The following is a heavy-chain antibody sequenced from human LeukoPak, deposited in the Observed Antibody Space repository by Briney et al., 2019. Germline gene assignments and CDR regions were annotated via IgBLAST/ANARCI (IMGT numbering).Heavy chain of an antibody. CDR3: AKDTVRFLDTPGAFDI. D-gene: IGHD3-3*01. CDR1: GFTFSDYY. V-gene: IGHV3-11*01. J-gene: IGHJ3*02. CDR2: ISSSGSTI. Sequence: PGGSLRLSCAASGFTFSDYYMSWIRQAPGKGLEWVSYISSSGSTIYYADSVKGRFTISRDNAKNSLYLQMNSLRAEDTAVYYCAKDTVRFLDTPGAFDIWGQGTMVTVSS.